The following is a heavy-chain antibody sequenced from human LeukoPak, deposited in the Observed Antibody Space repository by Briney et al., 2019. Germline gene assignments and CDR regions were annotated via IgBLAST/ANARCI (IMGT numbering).Heavy chain of an antibody. D-gene: IGHD2/OR15-2a*01. J-gene: IGHJ5*02. V-gene: IGHV3-21*01. Sequence: GESLRLSCAASGFIFSAYNMVWVRQAPGKGLEWVARISGSSFNYINYADSVKGRFTVPRDNARNSLYLQMNSLRVEDTDVYYCARGDDYLPFDHWGQGNLVTVSS. CDR1: GFIFSAYN. CDR2: ISGSSFNYI. CDR3: ARGDDYLPFDH.